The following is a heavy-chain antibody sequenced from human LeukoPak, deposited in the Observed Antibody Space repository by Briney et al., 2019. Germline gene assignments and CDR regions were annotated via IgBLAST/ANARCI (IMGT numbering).Heavy chain of an antibody. Sequence: SETLSLTCAVSGGSISSGGYSWSWIRQPPGKGLEWIGYIYHSGSTNYNPSLKSRVTISVDTSKNQFSLKLSSVTAADTAVYYCARGELGEPFDYWGQGTLVTVSS. J-gene: IGHJ4*02. D-gene: IGHD1-26*01. CDR1: GGSISSGGYS. CDR2: IYHSGST. CDR3: ARGELGEPFDY. V-gene: IGHV4-30-2*01.